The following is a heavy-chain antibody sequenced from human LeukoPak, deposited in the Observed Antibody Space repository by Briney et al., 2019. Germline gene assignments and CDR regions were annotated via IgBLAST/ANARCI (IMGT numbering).Heavy chain of an antibody. Sequence: ASVKVSYKASGYAFIGYYMHCVRQAPGQGLEWMGWINPSSGGTNYAQKFQGRVTMTRDTSISTAYMELGRLRSVDTAVYYCASSREPNSGSYSPPPEFDYWGQGPLVTVSS. CDR1: GYAFIGYY. CDR3: ASSREPNSGSYSPPPEFDY. V-gene: IGHV1-2*02. J-gene: IGHJ4*02. D-gene: IGHD1-26*01. CDR2: INPSSGGT.